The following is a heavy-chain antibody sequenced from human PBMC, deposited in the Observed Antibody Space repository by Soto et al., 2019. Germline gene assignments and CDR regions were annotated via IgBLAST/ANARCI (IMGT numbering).Heavy chain of an antibody. Sequence: SETLSLTCAVYGGSFSGYYWSWIRQPPGKGLEWIGEINHSGSTNYNPSLKSRVTISVDTSKNQFSLRLSSVTAADTAIYYCATRITVFGLLIPPFDPWGQGTQVTVSS. CDR2: INHSGST. J-gene: IGHJ5*02. CDR1: GGSFSGYY. CDR3: ATRITVFGLLIPPFDP. V-gene: IGHV4-34*01. D-gene: IGHD3-3*01.